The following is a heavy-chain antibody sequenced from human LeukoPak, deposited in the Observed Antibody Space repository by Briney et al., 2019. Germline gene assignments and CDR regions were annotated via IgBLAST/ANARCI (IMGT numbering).Heavy chain of an antibody. CDR1: GGSVSSGSYF. J-gene: IGHJ4*02. D-gene: IGHD6-13*01. CDR3: ARTQGYSSSWYPDYFDY. Sequence: SETLSLTCTVSGGSVSSGSYFWSWVRQPPGKGLEWIAYVYYSGSTNYNASLKSRVTISRDTSKNQFSLKLSSVTAADTAVYYCARTQGYSSSWYPDYFDYWGQGTLVTVSS. CDR2: VYYSGST. V-gene: IGHV4-61*01.